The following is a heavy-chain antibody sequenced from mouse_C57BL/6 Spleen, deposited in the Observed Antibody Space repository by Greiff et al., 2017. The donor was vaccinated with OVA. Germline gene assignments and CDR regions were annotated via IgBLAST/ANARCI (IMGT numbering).Heavy chain of an antibody. CDR1: GFTFSDYG. D-gene: IGHD1-3*01. CDR2: ISNLAYSI. Sequence: EVKLVESGGGLVQPGGSLKLSCAASGFTFSDYGMAWVRQAPRKGPEWVAFISNLAYSIYYADTVTGRFTISRENAKNTLYLEMSSLRSEETAMYYCARHEWTMEYWGQGTPVTVSP. CDR3: ARHEWTMEY. V-gene: IGHV5-15*04. J-gene: IGHJ4*01.